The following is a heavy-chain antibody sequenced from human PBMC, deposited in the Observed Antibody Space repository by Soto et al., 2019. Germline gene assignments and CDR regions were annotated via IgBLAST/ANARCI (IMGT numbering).Heavy chain of an antibody. CDR3: ARFGSGSSGYFDL. J-gene: IGHJ2*01. CDR2: IYSTGNT. CDR1: GASVSSGSYY. Sequence: QVQLRESGPGLVKPSETLSLTCSVSGASVSSGSYYWSWIRQPPGKGLEWIGYIYSTGNTAHNPSVTSRVTISVDASKIQFSLSLNSMTAADTAVYYCARFGSGSSGYFDLWGRGTLVTVSS. D-gene: IGHD1-26*01. V-gene: IGHV4-61*01.